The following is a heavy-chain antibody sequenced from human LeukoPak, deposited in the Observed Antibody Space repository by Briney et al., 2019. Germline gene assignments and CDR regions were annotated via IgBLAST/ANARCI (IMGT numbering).Heavy chain of an antibody. J-gene: IGHJ4*02. Sequence: GGSLRLSCAASGFTFSSYSMTWVRQAPVKGLEWVSAISGSGGSTYYADSVKGRFTISRDNSKNTLYLQMNSLRAEDTAVYYCAKASYSSRDDYWGQGTLVTVSS. V-gene: IGHV3-23*01. D-gene: IGHD6-13*01. CDR3: AKASYSSRDDY. CDR2: ISGSGGST. CDR1: GFTFSSYS.